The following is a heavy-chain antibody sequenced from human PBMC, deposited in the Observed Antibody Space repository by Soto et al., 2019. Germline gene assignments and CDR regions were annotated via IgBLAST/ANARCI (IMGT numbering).Heavy chain of an antibody. J-gene: IGHJ6*02. CDR1: GGTFSSYA. Sequence: QVQLVQSGAEVKKPGSSVKVSCKASGGTFSSYAISWVRQAPGQGLEWMGGIIPIFGTANYAQKFQGRVRSTADESTNTAYMELSSLRSEDTAVYYCAREEMVRGVVHNYYYYGMDVWGQGTTVTVSS. CDR3: AREEMVRGVVHNYYYYGMDV. D-gene: IGHD3-10*01. V-gene: IGHV1-69*01. CDR2: IIPIFGTA.